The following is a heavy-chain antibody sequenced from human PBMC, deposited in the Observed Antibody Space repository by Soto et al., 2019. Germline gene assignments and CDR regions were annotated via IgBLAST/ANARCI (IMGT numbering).Heavy chain of an antibody. CDR1: GFTFSNAW. D-gene: IGHD2-15*01. J-gene: IGHJ6*02. CDR2: IKSKTDGGTT. Sequence: GGSLRLSCAASGFTFSNAWMNWVRQAPGKGLEWVGRIKSKTDGGTTDYAAPVKGRFTISRDDSKNTRYLQMNSLKTGDTAVYYCTTDLGYCSGGSCRYYYYGMDVWGQGTTVTVSS. V-gene: IGHV3-15*07. CDR3: TTDLGYCSGGSCRYYYYGMDV.